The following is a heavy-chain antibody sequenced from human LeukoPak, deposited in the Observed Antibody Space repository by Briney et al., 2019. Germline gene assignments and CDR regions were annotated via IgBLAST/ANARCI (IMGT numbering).Heavy chain of an antibody. J-gene: IGHJ3*01. V-gene: IGHV4-34*01. CDR2: INHRGST. CDR1: VGSFSDYY. D-gene: IGHD1-1*01. Sequence: PSETLSLTCGLYVGSFSDYYWSCIRQPPGKGLEWIGEINHRGSTHYNPSLKSRVTISVDTSKKQFSLKLSSVTAADTAVYYCATYTTGVDFWGEGTVVTVSS. CDR3: ATYTTGVDF.